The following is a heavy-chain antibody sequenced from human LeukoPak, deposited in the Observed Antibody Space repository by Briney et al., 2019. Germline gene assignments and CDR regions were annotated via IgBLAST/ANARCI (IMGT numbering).Heavy chain of an antibody. CDR3: ASSHDSSGND. J-gene: IGHJ4*02. D-gene: IGHD3-22*01. CDR1: GFSFSTNW. Sequence: PGGSLRLSCAASGFSFSTNWMAWVRQAPGKGLEWVGNIRGDGSAKFYGGSVKGRFTISRDDSQNTLYLQMASLRPEDTAVYYCASSHDSSGNDWGQGTLVTVSS. V-gene: IGHV3-7*01. CDR2: IRGDGSAK.